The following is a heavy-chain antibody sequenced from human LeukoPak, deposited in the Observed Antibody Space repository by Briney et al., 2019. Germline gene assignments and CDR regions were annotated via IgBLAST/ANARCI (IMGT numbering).Heavy chain of an antibody. CDR2: ISGSGGST. D-gene: IGHD3-3*01. Sequence: PGGSLRLSCAASGFTFSSYAMSWVRQAPGKGLEWVSAISGSGGSTYYADSVKGRFTISRDNSKNTLYLQMNSLRAEDTAVYYCAKDGSFTIFGVVTSYGMDVWGQGTTVTVSS. J-gene: IGHJ6*02. CDR3: AKDGSFTIFGVVTSYGMDV. CDR1: GFTFSSYA. V-gene: IGHV3-23*01.